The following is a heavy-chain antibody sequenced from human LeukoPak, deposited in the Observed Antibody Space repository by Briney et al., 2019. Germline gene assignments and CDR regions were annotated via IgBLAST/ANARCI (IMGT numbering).Heavy chain of an antibody. J-gene: IGHJ4*02. CDR1: GSIITSYW. V-gene: IGHV5-10-1*01. CDR3: ARLATVTTIDS. Sequence: GASPQICCECAGSIITSYWITWGRQLPGKGLEWMGRIDHSGAYTNYSPTFQGHVTISADKSISTAYLHGSSLKASDTAMYYCARLATVTTIDSWGQGTLVTVSS. CDR2: IDHSGAYT. D-gene: IGHD4-17*01.